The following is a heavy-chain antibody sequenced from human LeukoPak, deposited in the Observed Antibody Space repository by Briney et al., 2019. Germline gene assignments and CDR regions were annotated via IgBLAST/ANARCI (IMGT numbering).Heavy chain of an antibody. CDR1: GDSVSSNSAA. J-gene: IGHJ5*02. D-gene: IGHD6-19*01. CDR3: ARLQGYSSGWYASFTYNWFDP. Sequence: SQTLSLTCAISGDSVSSNSAAWNWIRQSPSRGLEWLGRTYYRSKWYNDYAVSVKSRITINPDTSKNQFSLQLNSVTPEDTAVYYCARLQGYSSGWYASFTYNWFDPWGQGTLVTVSS. V-gene: IGHV6-1*01. CDR2: TYYRSKWYN.